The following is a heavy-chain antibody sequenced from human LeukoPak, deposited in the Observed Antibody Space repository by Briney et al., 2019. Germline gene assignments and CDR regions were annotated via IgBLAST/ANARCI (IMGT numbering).Heavy chain of an antibody. V-gene: IGHV3-9*01. CDR2: ISWNSGSI. D-gene: IGHD2-15*01. CDR3: AKEQKGGSDY. J-gene: IGHJ4*02. CDR1: GFTFDDYA. Sequence: GGSLRLSCAASGFTFDDYAMHWVRQAPGKGLEWVSGISWNSGSIGYADSVKGRFTISRDNSKNTLYLQMNSLRAEDTAVYYCAKEQKGGSDYWGQGTLVTVSS.